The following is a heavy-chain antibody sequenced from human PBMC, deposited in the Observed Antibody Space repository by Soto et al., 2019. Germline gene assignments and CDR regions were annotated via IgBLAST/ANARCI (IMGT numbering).Heavy chain of an antibody. CDR2: IYYGGST. Sequence: SESLSLACTLSGGCIRSAVYDWCWKRYNPGNGMEWIGYIYYGGSTYYNPSRKSRVTISVDTSKNQFSLKLSSVTAADTAVYYCARDRINLLGLSSDYYYMDVWGNGTTVPVSS. CDR1: GGCIRSAVYD. V-gene: IGHV4-31*03. D-gene: IGHD6-6*01. J-gene: IGHJ6*03. CDR3: ARDRINLLGLSSDYYYMDV.